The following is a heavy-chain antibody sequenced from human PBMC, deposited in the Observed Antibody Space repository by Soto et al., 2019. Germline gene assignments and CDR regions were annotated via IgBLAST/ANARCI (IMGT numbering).Heavy chain of an antibody. D-gene: IGHD3-22*01. Sequence: GGSLRLSCAASGFTFSSYGMHWVRQAPGKGLEWVAVISDDGSNKYYADSVKGRFTISRDNSKNTLYLQMNSLRAEDTAVYYCAKDSSGYLHDYWGQGTLVTVSS. CDR3: AKDSSGYLHDY. V-gene: IGHV3-30*18. CDR1: GFTFSSYG. J-gene: IGHJ4*02. CDR2: ISDDGSNK.